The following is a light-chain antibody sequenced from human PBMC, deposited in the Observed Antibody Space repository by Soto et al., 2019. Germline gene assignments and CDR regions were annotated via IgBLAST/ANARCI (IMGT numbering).Light chain of an antibody. J-gene: IGLJ1*01. CDR1: IDDVGAYNY. CDR2: DVN. V-gene: IGLV2-14*03. Sequence: VLTQPASVSGSPGQSITISCTGTIDDVGAYNYVSWYQQRPGSAPQLILYDVNNRPSVASHRFSGFKSVHTAYLTISGLQSDDEAIYHCSSYTSTYSLVFGTGTKVTV. CDR3: SSYTSTYSLV.